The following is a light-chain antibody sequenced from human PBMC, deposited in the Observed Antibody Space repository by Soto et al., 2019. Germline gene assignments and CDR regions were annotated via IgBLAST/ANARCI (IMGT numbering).Light chain of an antibody. J-gene: IGKJ5*01. CDR2: GAS. Sequence: ETVMKMFQTTLSVSRGERATXSCRASQSVSSNLAWYQQKPGQAPRLLIYGASSRATGIPVRFSGSGSGTEFTLTISSLQSEDFAVYYCQQYNKSPLTFGQGRRTEIK. CDR3: QQYNKSPLT. V-gene: IGKV3-15*01. CDR1: QSVSSN.